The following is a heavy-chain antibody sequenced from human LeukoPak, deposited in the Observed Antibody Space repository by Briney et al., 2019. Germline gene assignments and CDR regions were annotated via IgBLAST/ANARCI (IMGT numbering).Heavy chain of an antibody. V-gene: IGHV3-66*01. J-gene: IGHJ6*04. CDR2: INSGVST. CDR3: ARDGNPIYSSGWVYMDV. D-gene: IGHD6-25*01. CDR1: GFTVNRNF. Sequence: GGSPRLSCAASGFTVNRNFMTWGRQAPGGGLERVSLINSGVSTCYAESVKGRFTISRDNSKTTLYLQMNSLRAEDTAIYYCARDGNPIYSSGWVYMDVWGKGTTVTISS.